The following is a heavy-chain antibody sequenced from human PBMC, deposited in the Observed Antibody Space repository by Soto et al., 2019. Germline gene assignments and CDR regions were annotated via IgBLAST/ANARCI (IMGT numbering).Heavy chain of an antibody. V-gene: IGHV3-7*01. Sequence: PGGSLRLSCAASGFMCSNYWMSWVRQAPGKGLEWVAIIKQDGSDKYYVDSVKGRFTISRDNAKNSLYLQMNSLRIEDAAVYYCARKRDSAFDSWGRGPVVTAS. CDR1: GFMCSNYW. J-gene: IGHJ4*02. D-gene: IGHD2-15*01. CDR3: ARKRDSAFDS. CDR2: IKQDGSDK.